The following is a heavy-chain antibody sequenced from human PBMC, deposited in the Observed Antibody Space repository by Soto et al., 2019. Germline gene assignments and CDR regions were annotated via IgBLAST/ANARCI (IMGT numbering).Heavy chain of an antibody. V-gene: IGHV1-2*02. CDR1: RYTFTDYY. D-gene: IGHD5-12*01. CDR3: ARAGLTTLELATIY. CDR2: INANSGVT. Sequence: VASVKVSCKASRYTFTDYYVHWVRLSPGQGLEWMGWINANSGVTKFPQKFQGRVIMTRDTSISTVYMELSRLTSDDTAVYYCARAGLTTLELATIYWGQGTQVTVSS. J-gene: IGHJ4*02.